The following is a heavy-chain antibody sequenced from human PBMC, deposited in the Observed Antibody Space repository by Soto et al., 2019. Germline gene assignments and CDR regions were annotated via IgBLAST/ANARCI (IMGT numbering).Heavy chain of an antibody. CDR1: GFTFSSYA. Sequence: EVQLLESGGGLVQPGGSLRLSYAASGFTFSSYAMSWVRQDPGKGLEWVSAISGSGGSTYYADSVKGRFTISRDNSKNTLYLQMNSLRAEDTAVYYCAKENGYSSSWFEFDYWGQGTLVTVSS. V-gene: IGHV3-23*01. CDR2: ISGSGGST. D-gene: IGHD6-13*01. CDR3: AKENGYSSSWFEFDY. J-gene: IGHJ4*02.